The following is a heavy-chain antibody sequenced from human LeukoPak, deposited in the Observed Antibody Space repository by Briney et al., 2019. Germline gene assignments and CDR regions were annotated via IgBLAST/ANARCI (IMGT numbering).Heavy chain of an antibody. J-gene: IGHJ4*02. CDR3: ARDRVGPEGSFDY. V-gene: IGHV4-59*02. CDR2: VYYSGST. D-gene: IGHD1-26*01. CDR1: GGSVSGYY. Sequence: SETLSLTCVVSGGSVSGYYWGWIRQPPGRGLEWIGYVYYSGSTNSNPSLKSRVTMSVDTSKNQFSLKLSSVTAADTAVYYCARDRVGPEGSFDYWGQGTLVTVSS.